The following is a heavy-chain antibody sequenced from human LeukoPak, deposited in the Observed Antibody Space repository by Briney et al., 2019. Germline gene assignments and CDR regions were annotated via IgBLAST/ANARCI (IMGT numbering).Heavy chain of an antibody. J-gene: IGHJ4*01. CDR3: ARASPGVVFLYFDY. V-gene: IGHV3-7*01. CDR2: IDENGKDR. D-gene: IGHD2-15*01. CDR1: GFTIDSFY. Sequence: GGSLRLSCVASGFTIDSFYMSWVRQAPGKGLEWVSNIDENGKDRYYADSVKGRFTISRDNTKNSVFLDMNSRRVEDTATYFCARASPGVVFLYFDYWGQGALVPVSS.